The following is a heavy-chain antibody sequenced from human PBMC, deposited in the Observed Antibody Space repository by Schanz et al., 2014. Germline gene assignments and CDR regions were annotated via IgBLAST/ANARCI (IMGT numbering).Heavy chain of an antibody. CDR3: AKNWKDDQKVVRPGWSDGMDV. D-gene: IGHD3-3*01. CDR2: VSHDGFTK. CDR1: GFSFSGFA. Sequence: QVQLEESGGGVVQPGGSLRLSCVASGFSFSGFAVHWVRQAPGKGLEWVSIVSHDGFTKHYADSVRGRFTLSRDNSKNMLFLQMNSLRVEDTAIYYCAKNWKDDQKVVRPGWSDGMDVWGQGTTVTVSS. V-gene: IGHV3-30*04. J-gene: IGHJ6*02.